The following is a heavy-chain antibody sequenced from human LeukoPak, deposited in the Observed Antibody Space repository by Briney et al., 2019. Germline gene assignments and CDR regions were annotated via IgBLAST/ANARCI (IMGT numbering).Heavy chain of an antibody. CDR3: ARSGLTTVLYLD. V-gene: IGHV4-4*09. CDR1: GGSISSYY. Sequence: SETLSLTCTVSGGSISSYYWSWIRQPPGKGLEWIGYIYTSGSTNYNPSLKSRVTISVDTSENQFSLKLSSVTAADTAVYFCARSGLTTVLYLDWGQGTLVTVSS. CDR2: IYTSGST. D-gene: IGHD4-11*01. J-gene: IGHJ4*02.